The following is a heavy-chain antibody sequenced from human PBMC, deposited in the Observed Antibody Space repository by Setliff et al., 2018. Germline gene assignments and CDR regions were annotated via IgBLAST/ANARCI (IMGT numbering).Heavy chain of an antibody. V-gene: IGHV4-59*08. CDR3: ARAPDSGTYYNLYPYYNDV. Sequence: SETLSLTCNVSGCSISGYYWSWIRQPPGKGLEWIGNIYSSGSIKYNPSLRSRVTISVDTVKNQSSLRLSSLTAADTAVYYCARAPDSGTYYNLYPYYNDVWGKGTTVTVSS. J-gene: IGHJ6*03. CDR1: GCSISGYY. D-gene: IGHD1-26*01. CDR2: IYSSGSI.